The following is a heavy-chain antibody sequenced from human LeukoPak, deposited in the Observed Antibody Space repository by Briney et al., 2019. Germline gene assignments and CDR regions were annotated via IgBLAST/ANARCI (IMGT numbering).Heavy chain of an antibody. J-gene: IGHJ4*02. CDR2: INHSGST. Sequence: SETLSLTCAVYGGSFSGYYWSWIRQPPGKGLEWIGEINHSGSTNYNPSLKSRVTISVDTSKNQLSLKLNSVTAADTAVYYCARDDVDTPTFDYWGQGTLVTVSS. CDR1: GGSFSGYY. V-gene: IGHV4-34*01. D-gene: IGHD5-18*01. CDR3: ARDDVDTPTFDY.